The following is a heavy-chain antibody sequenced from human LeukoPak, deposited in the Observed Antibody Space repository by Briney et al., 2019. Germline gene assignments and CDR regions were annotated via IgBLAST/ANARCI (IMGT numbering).Heavy chain of an antibody. CDR2: INHSGST. Sequence: PSETLSLTCAVYGVSFSGYYWSWIRQPPGKGLEWIGEINHSGSTNYNPSLKSRVTISVDTSKNQFSLKLSSVTAADTAVYYCARSSGSTSFWFDPWGQGTLVTVSS. D-gene: IGHD2-2*01. J-gene: IGHJ5*02. V-gene: IGHV4-34*01. CDR1: GVSFSGYY. CDR3: ARSSGSTSFWFDP.